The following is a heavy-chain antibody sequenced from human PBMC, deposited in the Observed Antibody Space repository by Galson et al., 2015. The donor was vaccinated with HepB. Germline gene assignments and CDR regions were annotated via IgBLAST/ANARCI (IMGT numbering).Heavy chain of an antibody. V-gene: IGHV1-18*01. CDR3: ARDRRGSSGYHYYYYYMDV. Sequence: SVKVSCKASGYTFTSYGISWVRQAPGQGLEWMGWISAYNGNTNYAQKLQGRVTMTTDTSTSTAYMELRSLRSDDTAVYYCARDRRGSSGYHYYYYYMDVWGKGTTVTVSS. D-gene: IGHD6-13*01. CDR1: GYTFTSYG. J-gene: IGHJ6*03. CDR2: ISAYNGNT.